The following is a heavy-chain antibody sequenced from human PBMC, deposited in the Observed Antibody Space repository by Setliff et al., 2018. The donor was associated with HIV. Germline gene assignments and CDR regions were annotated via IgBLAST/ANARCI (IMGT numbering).Heavy chain of an antibody. CDR2: IYYSGNT. J-gene: IGHJ6*03. V-gene: IGHV4-28*01. D-gene: IGHD2-2*01. CDR3: GNQAVVPADMDYYYYIDV. CDR1: GYFITNNNY. Sequence: SSETLSLTCTVSGYFITNNNYWGWIRQPPGKGLEWIGYIYYSGNTYYNPSLESRVATSVDTSKNQLSLKLSSVTAENTAVYYCGNQAVVPADMDYYYYIDVWGKGTTVTVSS.